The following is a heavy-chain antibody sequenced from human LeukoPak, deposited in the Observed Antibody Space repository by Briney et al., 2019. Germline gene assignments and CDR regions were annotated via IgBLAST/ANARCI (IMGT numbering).Heavy chain of an antibody. CDR1: GFTFSDHY. Sequence: GSLRLSCAASGFTFSDHYMSWIRQPPGKGLEWIGSIYYSGSTYYNPSLKSRVTISVDTSKNQFSLKLSSVTAADTAVYYCARGDYYYDSSGPHDAFDIWGQGTMVTVSS. CDR3: ARGDYYYDSSGPHDAFDI. CDR2: IYYSGST. J-gene: IGHJ3*02. V-gene: IGHV4-38-2*01. D-gene: IGHD3-22*01.